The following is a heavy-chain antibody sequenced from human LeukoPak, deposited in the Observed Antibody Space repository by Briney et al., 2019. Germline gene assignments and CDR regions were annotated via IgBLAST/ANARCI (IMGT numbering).Heavy chain of an antibody. CDR2: IYTSGST. J-gene: IGHJ4*02. V-gene: IGHV4-4*07. D-gene: IGHD1-7*01. CDR3: AREGSVELLFDY. Sequence: SETLSLTCTVSGGSISSYYWSWIRQPAGKGLEWIGRIYTSGSTNYNPSLKSRVTISVDTSKNQFSLKLSSVTAADTAVYYCAREGSVELLFDYWGQGTLVTVSS. CDR1: GGSISSYY.